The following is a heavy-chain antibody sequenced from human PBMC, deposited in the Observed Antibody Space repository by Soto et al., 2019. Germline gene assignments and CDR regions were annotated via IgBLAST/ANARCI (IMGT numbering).Heavy chain of an antibody. Sequence: QVQLQESGPGLVKPSETLSLICTFSGASMNNYYGSWIRQPPGKGLEYIGYIFYSGSADYNPSLRSRVTMSVDTSNNQFSLKLRSVTAADTAVYDCARSGHSFGGVIWGQGILVTGSS. CDR1: GASMNNYY. V-gene: IGHV4-59*01. CDR3: ARSGHSFGGVI. J-gene: IGHJ4*01. D-gene: IGHD3-16*01. CDR2: IFYSGSA.